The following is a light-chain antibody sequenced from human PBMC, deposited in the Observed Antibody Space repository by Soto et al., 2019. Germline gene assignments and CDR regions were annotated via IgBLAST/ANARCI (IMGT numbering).Light chain of an antibody. CDR3: AAWDDSLFAVV. CDR2: TDD. V-gene: IGLV1-44*01. Sequence: QSVVTQPPSASGTPGQRVTISCSGSTSNIGTYTVNWYQQLPGTAPKLLIYTDDQRPSGVPDRFSASKSGASASLAISGLQSEDEADYYCAAWDDSLFAVVFGGGTKLTDL. J-gene: IGLJ2*01. CDR1: TSNIGTYT.